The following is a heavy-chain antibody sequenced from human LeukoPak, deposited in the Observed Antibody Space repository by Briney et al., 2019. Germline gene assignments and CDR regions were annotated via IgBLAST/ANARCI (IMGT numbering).Heavy chain of an antibody. Sequence: GGSLRLSCAASGFTFSSYAMHWVRQAPGKGLEWVAVISYDGSNKYYADSVKGRFTISRDNSKNTLYLQMNSLRAEDTAVYYCARDHYKAGRDGYMGYWGQGTLVTVSS. CDR2: ISYDGSNK. CDR3: ARDHYKAGRDGYMGY. CDR1: GFTFSSYA. V-gene: IGHV3-30*04. D-gene: IGHD5-24*01. J-gene: IGHJ4*02.